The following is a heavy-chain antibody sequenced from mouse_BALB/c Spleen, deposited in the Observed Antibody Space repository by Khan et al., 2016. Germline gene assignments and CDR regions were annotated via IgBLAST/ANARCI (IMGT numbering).Heavy chain of an antibody. CDR2: INTYTGEP. V-gene: IGHV9-1*02. D-gene: IGHD2-2*01. CDR1: GYTFTNSG. Sequence: QIQLVQSGPELKKPGETVKISCKASGYTFTNSGMHWVKQAPGKGLKWVGWINTYTGEPTYADDFKGRFAFSLETSASTAYLQINNLKNEDMTTXFCARGAMVTTGWYFDVWGAGTTVTGSS. CDR3: ARGAMVTTGWYFDV. J-gene: IGHJ1*01.